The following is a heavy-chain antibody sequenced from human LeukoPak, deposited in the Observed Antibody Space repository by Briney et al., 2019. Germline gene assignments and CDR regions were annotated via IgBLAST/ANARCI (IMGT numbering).Heavy chain of an antibody. J-gene: IGHJ2*01. Sequence: GGSLRLSCAASGFTFSTYVMHWVRQAPGKGLMWVSRISHDGTDTSYADSVRGRFTISRDNAKNTLYLQMNSLRADDTAVCYCARDVNLLFFDVWGRGTLVTVSS. CDR3: ARDVNLLFFDV. D-gene: IGHD2/OR15-2a*01. V-gene: IGHV3-74*01. CDR1: GFTFSTYV. CDR2: ISHDGTDT.